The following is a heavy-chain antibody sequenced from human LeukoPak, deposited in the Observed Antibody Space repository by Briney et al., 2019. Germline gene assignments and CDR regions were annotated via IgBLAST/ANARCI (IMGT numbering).Heavy chain of an antibody. J-gene: IGHJ3*02. V-gene: IGHV4-30-4*01. CDR3: ARHYVDEWSYAFDI. CDR1: GGSISSGDYY. CDR2: IYYSGST. Sequence: SQTLSLACTVSGGSISSGDYYWSWIRQPPGKGLEWIGYIYYSGSTYYNPSLKSRVTISVDTSKNQFSLKLSSVTAADTAVYYCARHYVDEWSYAFDIWGQGTMVTVSS. D-gene: IGHD3-16*01.